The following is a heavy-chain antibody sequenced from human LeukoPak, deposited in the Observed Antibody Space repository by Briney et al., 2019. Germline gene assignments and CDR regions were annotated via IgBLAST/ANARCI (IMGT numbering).Heavy chain of an antibody. D-gene: IGHD3-22*01. CDR3: ARQRDYYESGGYPDY. Sequence: SETLSLTCTVSGGSISSSSYYWGWIRQPPGKGLEWIGSIYYSGSTSYNPSFKSRVTISVDTSKNQFSLKLSSVTAADTAVYYCARQRDYYESGGYPDYWGQGILVIVSS. V-gene: IGHV4-39*01. CDR1: GGSISSSSYY. J-gene: IGHJ4*02. CDR2: IYYSGST.